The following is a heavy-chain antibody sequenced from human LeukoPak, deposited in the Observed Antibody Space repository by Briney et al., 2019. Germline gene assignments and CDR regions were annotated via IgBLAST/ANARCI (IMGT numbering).Heavy chain of an antibody. CDR2: IYTNGVT. J-gene: IGHJ4*02. D-gene: IGHD5-24*01. Sequence: SETLSLTCTVSGDSISSTHWSWIRQPAGKGLEWIGRIYTNGVTDYNPSLKSRVTISSDTSKNQFSLQLTSVTAADTAVYYCARARPQFDYWGQGTLVTVSS. CDR3: ARARPQFDY. CDR1: GDSISSTH. V-gene: IGHV4-4*07.